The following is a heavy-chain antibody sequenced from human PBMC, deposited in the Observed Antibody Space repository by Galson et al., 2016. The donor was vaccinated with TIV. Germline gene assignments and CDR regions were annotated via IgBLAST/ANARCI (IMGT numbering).Heavy chain of an antibody. CDR3: ARDRHFGSGNSEY. V-gene: IGHV1-2*02. J-gene: IGHJ4*02. Sequence: SVKVSCKASGYGFTAFYIHWVRQAPGQGFEWMGWINPTSGDTKYAQKFQDRVTMTSDTSISTAYMELSRLTYDDTAVYYCARDRHFGSGNSEYWGQGALVTVSS. CDR1: GYGFTAFY. CDR2: INPTSGDT. D-gene: IGHD3-10*01.